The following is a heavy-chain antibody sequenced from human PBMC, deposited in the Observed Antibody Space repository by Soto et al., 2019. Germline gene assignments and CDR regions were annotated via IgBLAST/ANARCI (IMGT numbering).Heavy chain of an antibody. Sequence: EVQLVESGGGLVQPGGSLRLSCAASGFTFGTYWMTWVRQAPGKGLECVGNIKPDGSERYYVDSVKGRFTISRDNAKNSLYLHMNSLRAEDTAVYYCATDLNWEQYWGQGTLVTDSS. V-gene: IGHV3-7*04. CDR3: ATDLNWEQY. CDR1: GFTFGTYW. J-gene: IGHJ4*02. D-gene: IGHD7-27*01. CDR2: IKPDGSER.